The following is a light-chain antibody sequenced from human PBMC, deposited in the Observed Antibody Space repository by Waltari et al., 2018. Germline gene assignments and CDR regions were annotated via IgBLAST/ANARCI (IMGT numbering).Light chain of an antibody. Sequence: SYVLTQPPSVSVAPGHTARISCGGNNIGSRSVHGYQQEPGQAPVVVVYNDDARPPGAPGRFPGSHSGSTATLTISGVEAGDEAAYYCQVWHYSGEDVWVFGGGTKLTVL. CDR3: QVWHYSGEDVWV. CDR1: NIGSRS. V-gene: IGLV3-21*02. CDR2: NDD. J-gene: IGLJ3*02.